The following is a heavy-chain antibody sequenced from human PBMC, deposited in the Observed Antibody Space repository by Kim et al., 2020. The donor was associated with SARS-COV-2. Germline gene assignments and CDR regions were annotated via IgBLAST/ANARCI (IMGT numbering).Heavy chain of an antibody. CDR1: GFTFSRYA. CDR2: ISDSGVRT. V-gene: IGHV3-23*01. CDR3: EASDY. Sequence: GGSLRLSCAASGFTFSRYAMSWARQAPGKGLEWVSTISDSGVRTHYADSGKGRFTISRDNSKSTLFLQMNSMRAEDTAVYYCEASDYWGQGSLVTVSS. J-gene: IGHJ4*02.